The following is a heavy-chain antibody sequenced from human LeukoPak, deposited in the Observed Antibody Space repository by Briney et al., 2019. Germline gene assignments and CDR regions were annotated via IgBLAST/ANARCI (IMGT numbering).Heavy chain of an antibody. CDR3: ASYSYYYDSSGYFDY. Sequence: SETLSLTCTVSGCSISSYYWSWIRQPPGKGLEWIGYIYYSGSTNYNPSLKSRVTISVDTSKNQFSLKLSSVTAADTVVYYCASYSYYYDSSGYFDYWGQGTLVTVSS. CDR1: GCSISSYY. CDR2: IYYSGST. D-gene: IGHD3-22*01. J-gene: IGHJ4*02. V-gene: IGHV4-59*01.